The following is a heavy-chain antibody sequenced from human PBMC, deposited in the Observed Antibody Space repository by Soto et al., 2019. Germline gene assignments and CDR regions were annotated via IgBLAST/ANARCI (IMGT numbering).Heavy chain of an antibody. CDR2: IYHSGDT. Sequence: QVRLQESGPGLVKPSGTLSLTCAVSGGSISNTNWWSWVRQPPGKGLEWIGEIYHSGDTNYNPSRRSRVTMSVNKTKNQFSLKLTSVTAADTAVYYCARQEYSSSWYESGYWGQGTLVIVSS. V-gene: IGHV4-4*02. CDR1: GGSISNTNW. CDR3: ARQEYSSSWYESGY. D-gene: IGHD6-13*01. J-gene: IGHJ4*02.